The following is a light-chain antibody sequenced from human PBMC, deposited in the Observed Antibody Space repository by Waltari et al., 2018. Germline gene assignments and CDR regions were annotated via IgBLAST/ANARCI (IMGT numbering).Light chain of an antibody. V-gene: IGKV1-5*03. CDR2: KAS. Sequence: DLQMTQSPSTLSASVGDRVIFRCRASQSISKWLAWYQQKPGKAPKLLIYKASTLESGVPSRFSGSGSGTEFTLTISSLQPEDFATYYCQQYNSYSVLSFGGGTKVEIK. J-gene: IGKJ4*01. CDR3: QQYNSYSVLS. CDR1: QSISKW.